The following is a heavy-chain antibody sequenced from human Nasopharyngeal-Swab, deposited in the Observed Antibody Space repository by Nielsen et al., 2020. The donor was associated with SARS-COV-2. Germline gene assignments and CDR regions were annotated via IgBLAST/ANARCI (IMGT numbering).Heavy chain of an antibody. D-gene: IGHD1-26*01. Sequence: GGSLRLSCAASGFTFSSYAMHWVRQAPGKGLEWLAVISYDGSNKYYAASVKGRFTISRDNSKNKLYLQMNSLRAEDTAVYYCARGYSGSYYSPFDYWGQGTLVTVSS. V-gene: IGHV3-30-3*01. J-gene: IGHJ4*02. CDR3: ARGYSGSYYSPFDY. CDR1: GFTFSSYA. CDR2: ISYDGSNK.